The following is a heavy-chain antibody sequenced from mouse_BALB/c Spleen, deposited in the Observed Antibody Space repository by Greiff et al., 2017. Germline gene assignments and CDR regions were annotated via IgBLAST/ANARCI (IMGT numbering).Heavy chain of an antibody. Sequence: VQLQQSGTVLARPGASVKMSCKASGYTFTSYWMHWVKQRPGQGLEWIGAIYPGNSDTSYNQKFKGKAKLTAVTSTSTAYMELSSLTNEDSAVYYCTRLDYDEGWFAYWGQGTLVTVSA. CDR1: GYTFTSYW. CDR2: IYPGNSDT. CDR3: TRLDYDEGWFAY. D-gene: IGHD2-4*01. J-gene: IGHJ3*01. V-gene: IGHV1-5*01.